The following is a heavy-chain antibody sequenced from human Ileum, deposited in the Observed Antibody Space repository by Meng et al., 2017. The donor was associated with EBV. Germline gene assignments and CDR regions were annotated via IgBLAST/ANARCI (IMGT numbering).Heavy chain of an antibody. J-gene: IGHJ4*02. V-gene: IGHV6-1*01. CDR3: ARGSYYFDS. CDR2: TYYRSKWNT. CDR1: GDSVSSISGA. Sequence: GQLQQSGPGLLKPSQPLSLTCAISGDSVSSISGAWNWIRQSPSRGLEWLGRTYYRSKWNTDYAVSVSSRITISPDTSKNQFSLQLNSVTPEDTAVYYCARGSYYFDSWGQGTLVTVSS. D-gene: IGHD1-26*01.